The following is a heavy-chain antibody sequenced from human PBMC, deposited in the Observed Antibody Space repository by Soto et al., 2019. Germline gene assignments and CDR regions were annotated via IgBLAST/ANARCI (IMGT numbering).Heavy chain of an antibody. CDR2: ISSSSSTI. D-gene: IGHD2-2*01. J-gene: IGHJ6*03. V-gene: IGHV3-48*01. Sequence: GGSLRLSCAASGFTFSSYAMSWVRQAPGKGLEWVSYISSSSSTIYYADSVKGRFTISRDNAKNSLYLQMNSLRAEDTAVYYCASPDIVVVPAAINYYYYMDVWGKGTTVTVS. CDR1: GFTFSSYA. CDR3: ASPDIVVVPAAINYYYYMDV.